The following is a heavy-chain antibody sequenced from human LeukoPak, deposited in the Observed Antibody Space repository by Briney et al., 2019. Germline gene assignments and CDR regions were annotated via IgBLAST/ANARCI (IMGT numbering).Heavy chain of an antibody. CDR2: ISPDGSTT. V-gene: IGHV3-74*01. Sequence: GSLRLSCAASGFTFSSYWMHWVRQAPGKGLVWVSRISPDGSTTGHADSVKGRFTTSRDNARNTLFLQMNSLRAEDTAVYYCTRDFDFSSAIWGQGTLVTVSS. J-gene: IGHJ4*02. CDR3: TRDFDFSSAI. CDR1: GFTFSSYW. D-gene: IGHD3-3*01.